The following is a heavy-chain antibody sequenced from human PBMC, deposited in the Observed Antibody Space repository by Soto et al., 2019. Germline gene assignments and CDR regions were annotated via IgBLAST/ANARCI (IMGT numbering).Heavy chain of an antibody. V-gene: IGHV3-74*01. CDR2: INSDGSST. D-gene: IGHD6-19*01. CDR1: GFTFSSYW. Sequence: GGSLRLSCAASGFTFSSYWMHWVRQAPGKGLVWVSRINSDGSSTSYADSVKGRFTISRDNAKNTLYLQMNSLRAEDTAVYYCARPRIAVAGTDDSWFDPWGQGTLVTVSS. CDR3: ARPRIAVAGTDDSWFDP. J-gene: IGHJ5*02.